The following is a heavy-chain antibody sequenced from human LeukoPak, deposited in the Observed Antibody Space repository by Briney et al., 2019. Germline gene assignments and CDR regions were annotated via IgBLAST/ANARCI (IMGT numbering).Heavy chain of an antibody. J-gene: IGHJ6*02. CDR2: ISYDGSNK. CDR1: GFTFSSYA. D-gene: IGHD3-3*01. V-gene: IGHV3-30-3*01. CDR3: ARALDSIHYDFWSGYYSYGMDV. Sequence: PGRSLRLSCAASGFTFSSYAMHWVRQTPGKGLEWVAVISYDGSNKYYADSVKGRFTISRDNSKNTLYLQMNSLRAEDTAVYYCARALDSIHYDFWSGYYSYGMDVWGQGTTVTVSS.